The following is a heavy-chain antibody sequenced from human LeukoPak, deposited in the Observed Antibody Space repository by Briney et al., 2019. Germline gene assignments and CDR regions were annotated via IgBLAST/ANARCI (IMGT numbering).Heavy chain of an antibody. CDR1: GFTFSSYD. CDR3: ARVDAFDL. Sequence: PGGSLRLSCAASGFTFSSYDMNWVRQAPGKGLEWVSYISSSNSYIYYAASVKGRFTISRDNAKNSLYLQMNSLRAEDTAVYYCARVDAFDLWGQGTMVTVSS. V-gene: IGHV3-21*01. J-gene: IGHJ3*01. CDR2: ISSSNSYI.